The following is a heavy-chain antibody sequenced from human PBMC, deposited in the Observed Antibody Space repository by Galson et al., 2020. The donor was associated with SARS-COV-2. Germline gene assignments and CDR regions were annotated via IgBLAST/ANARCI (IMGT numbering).Heavy chain of an antibody. D-gene: IGHD3-3*01. Sequence: SETLSLTCAVYGGSFSGYYWSWIRQPPGKGREWIGEINHSGSTNYNTALKSRVTISGDTSKNQFSQQLSSVTAADTAVYYCARAPYYDFWSGSALWYYYGMDVWGQGTTVTVSS. CDR2: INHSGST. J-gene: IGHJ6*02. CDR3: ARAPYYDFWSGSALWYYYGMDV. CDR1: GGSFSGYY. V-gene: IGHV4-34*01.